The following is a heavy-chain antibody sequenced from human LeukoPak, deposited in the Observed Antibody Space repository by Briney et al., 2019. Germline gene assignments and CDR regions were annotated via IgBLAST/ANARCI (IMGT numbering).Heavy chain of an antibody. V-gene: IGHV3-15*01. CDR2: IKIKTDGGTT. CDR3: SGDSSGSGDFDY. J-gene: IGHJ4*02. Sequence: GGSLRLSCAASGFTFSNAWMSWVRKAPGKGLEWVGRIKIKTDGGTTDYAAPVKGRFTISRDDSKNTLYLQMNSLKTEDTAVYYCSGDSSGSGDFDYWGQGTLVTVSS. CDR1: GFTFSNAW. D-gene: IGHD3-22*01.